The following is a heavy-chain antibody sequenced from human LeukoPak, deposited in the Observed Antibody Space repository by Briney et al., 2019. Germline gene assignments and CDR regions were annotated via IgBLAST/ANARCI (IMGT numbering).Heavy chain of an antibody. CDR1: GFTVSSNY. CDR3: ARGSYYYDSSGLDY. D-gene: IGHD3-22*01. V-gene: IGHV3-53*01. CDR2: IYSGGST. J-gene: IGHJ4*02. Sequence: GGSLRLSCAASGFTVSSNYMSWVRQAPGKGLEWVSVIYSGGSTYYADSVKGRFTISRDNAKNSLYLQMNSLRAEDTAVYYCARGSYYYDSSGLDYWGQGTLVTVSS.